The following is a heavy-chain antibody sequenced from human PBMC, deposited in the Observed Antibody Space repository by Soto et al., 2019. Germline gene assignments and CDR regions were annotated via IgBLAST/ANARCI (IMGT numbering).Heavy chain of an antibody. D-gene: IGHD2-15*01. CDR3: SRGILV. CDR2: ISYGGTT. V-gene: IGHV4-31*03. CDR1: GGSMNSGGYC. Sequence: QVQLQESGPGLVKPSQTLSLTCTVSGGSMNSGGYCWSWIRQHPGEGLEWIGCISYGGTTSYNPSLXSXXIISVDPSQNQFSLKLTSVTAADTAVYYCSRGILVWGQGTLITVSS. J-gene: IGHJ4*02.